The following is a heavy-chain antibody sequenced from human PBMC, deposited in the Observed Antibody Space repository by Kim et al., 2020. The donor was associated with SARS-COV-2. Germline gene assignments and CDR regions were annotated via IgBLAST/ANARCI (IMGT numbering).Heavy chain of an antibody. J-gene: IGHJ5*02. CDR2: SYYSRST. CDR1: GCSISSSNW. CDR3: ARKSADSEGFDP. Sequence: SETLSLTCAVSGCSISSSNWWCWILQPPAKELEWIVYSYYSRSTYYNPSLKSRVTMSVDTSKNQFSLKLSSVTAADTAGYYCARKSADSEGFDPWGQGTLVTVSS. V-gene: IGHV4-28*01.